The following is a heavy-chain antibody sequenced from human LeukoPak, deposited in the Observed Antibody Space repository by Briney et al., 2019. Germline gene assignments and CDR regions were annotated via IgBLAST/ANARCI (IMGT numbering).Heavy chain of an antibody. V-gene: IGHV3-11*01. D-gene: IGHD6-19*01. CDR3: AAGYTSGLSAY. J-gene: IGHJ4*02. Sequence: GGPLRLSCAASGFAFSDYFMGWIRQALGTGLEWVSYIRSTSTTIYYADSVKGRFTISRDNAKNSVFLQMNSLRADDTAVYYCAAGYTSGLSAYWGQGTLVTVSS. CDR1: GFAFSDYF. CDR2: IRSTSTTI.